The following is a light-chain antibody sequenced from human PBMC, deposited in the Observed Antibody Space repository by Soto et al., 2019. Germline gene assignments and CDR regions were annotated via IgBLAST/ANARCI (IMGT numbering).Light chain of an antibody. CDR1: QSVSSTY. V-gene: IGKV3-20*01. J-gene: IGKJ3*01. Sequence: DIVLTQSPGTLSLSPGERGTLSCRASQSVSSTYLAWYQQKPGQAPRLLIYDASSRATGIPDRFSGSGSGTDFTLTISRLEPEDFAVYYCQQYGSSPGLFTFGPGTKVDIK. CDR2: DAS. CDR3: QQYGSSPGLFT.